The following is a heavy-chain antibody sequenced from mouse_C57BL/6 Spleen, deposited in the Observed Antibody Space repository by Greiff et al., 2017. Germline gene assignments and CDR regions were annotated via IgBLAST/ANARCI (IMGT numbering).Heavy chain of an antibody. CDR1: GYAFSSYW. V-gene: IGHV1-80*01. Sequence: VQRVESGAELVKPGASVKISCKASGYAFSSYWMNWVKQRPGKGLEWIGQIYPGDGDTNYNGKFKGKATLTADKSSSTAYMQLSSLTSEDSAVYFCARGDSSGPWSAYWGQGTLVTVSA. CDR2: IYPGDGDT. D-gene: IGHD3-2*02. CDR3: ARGDSSGPWSAY. J-gene: IGHJ3*01.